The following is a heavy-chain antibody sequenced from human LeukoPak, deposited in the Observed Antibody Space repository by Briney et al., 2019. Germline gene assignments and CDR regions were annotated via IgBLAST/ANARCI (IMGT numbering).Heavy chain of an antibody. J-gene: IGHJ3*02. Sequence: ASVKVSCKASGYTFTGYYMHWVRQAPGQGLEGMGRINPNSGGTNYAQKFQGRVTMTRDTSISTAYMELSRLRSDDTAVYYCARGDSGRWLHSSRAFDIWGQRTMVTVSS. CDR3: ARGDSGRWLHSSRAFDI. V-gene: IGHV1-2*06. CDR1: GYTFTGYY. CDR2: INPNSGGT. D-gene: IGHD5-24*01.